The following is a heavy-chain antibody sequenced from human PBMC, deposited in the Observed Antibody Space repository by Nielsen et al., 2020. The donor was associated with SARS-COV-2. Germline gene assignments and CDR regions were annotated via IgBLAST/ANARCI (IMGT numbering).Heavy chain of an antibody. J-gene: IGHJ2*01. CDR1: GFTFSDYA. Sequence: GESLKISCAASGFTFSDYAMNWVRQAPGKGMEWIAAVSGSGFTTYHADSVKGRFTISRDNAKNSLYLQMNSLRAEDTAVYYCATCRGPYWYFDLWGRGTLVTVSS. CDR2: VSGSGFTT. V-gene: IGHV3-69-1*01. D-gene: IGHD3-10*01. CDR3: ATCRGPYWYFDL.